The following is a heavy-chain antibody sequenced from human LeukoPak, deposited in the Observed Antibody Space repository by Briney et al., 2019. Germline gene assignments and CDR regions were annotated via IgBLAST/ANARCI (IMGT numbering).Heavy chain of an antibody. CDR3: ARRQMVSSYYFDN. Sequence: SETLSLTCTVSGGSISSSDYYWGWIRQPPGQGLEWIGSLYHSGSTYYNPSLKSRVTISVDTSRNQFSLKMNSATVADTAVYYCARRQMVSSYYFDNWGRGILVTVSS. J-gene: IGHJ4*02. D-gene: IGHD6-13*01. CDR2: LYHSGST. CDR1: GGSISSSDYY. V-gene: IGHV4-39*01.